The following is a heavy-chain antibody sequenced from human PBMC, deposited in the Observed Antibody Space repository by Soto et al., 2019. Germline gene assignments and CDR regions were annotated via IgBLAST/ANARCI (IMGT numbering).Heavy chain of an antibody. CDR3: ARGYYDSSGYYYGTGDSSYFDY. Sequence: QLQLQESGSGLVKPSQTLSLTCAVSGGSISSGGYSWSWIRQPPGKGLEWIGYIYHSGSTYYNPSLKGRVTISVDRSKNQFSLKLSSVTAADTAVYYCARGYYDSSGYYYGTGDSSYFDYWGQGTLVTVSS. V-gene: IGHV4-30-2*01. CDR1: GGSISSGGYS. J-gene: IGHJ4*02. D-gene: IGHD3-22*01. CDR2: IYHSGST.